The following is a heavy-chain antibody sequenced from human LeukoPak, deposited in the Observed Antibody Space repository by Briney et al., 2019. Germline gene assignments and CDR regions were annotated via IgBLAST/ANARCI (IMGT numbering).Heavy chain of an antibody. CDR2: ISSSSSTI. CDR3: ARDRPSVGATTFDY. D-gene: IGHD1-26*01. J-gene: IGHJ4*02. CDR1: GFTFSSYS. Sequence: PGGSLRLSCAASGFTFSSYSMNWVRQAPGKGLEWVSYISSSSSTIYYADSVKGRFTISRANAKNSLYLQMNSLRAEDSAVYYCARDRPSVGATTFDYWGQGTLVTVSS. V-gene: IGHV3-48*01.